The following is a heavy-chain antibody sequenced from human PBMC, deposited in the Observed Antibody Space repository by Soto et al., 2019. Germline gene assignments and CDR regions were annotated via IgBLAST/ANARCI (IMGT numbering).Heavy chain of an antibody. CDR3: ARVPITSYYYYYYMDV. CDR2: MHRSGRT. J-gene: IGHJ6*03. Sequence: PSETLSLTCAVSSGSISSDNWWSWVRQAPGQGLEWIGEMHRSGRTNYSPSHQSRVSISMDKSKNQFSLKMSSVTAADTAVYYCARVPITSYYYYYYMDVWGKGTTVTVSS. V-gene: IGHV4-4*02. D-gene: IGHD1-20*01. CDR1: SGSISSDNW.